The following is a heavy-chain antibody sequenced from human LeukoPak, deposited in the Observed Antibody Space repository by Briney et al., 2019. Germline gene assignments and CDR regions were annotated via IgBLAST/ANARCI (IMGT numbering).Heavy chain of an antibody. CDR3: AKMKGHPLPKYYMDV. Sequence: QTGGSLRLSCAASGFTFSSYAMSWVRQAPGKGLEWVSGITASGSSTYYADSVKGRFTISRDNSKNTLYLQMNSLRAEDTAIYYCAKMKGHPLPKYYMDVWGQGTTVTVSS. J-gene: IGHJ6*01. V-gene: IGHV3-23*01. CDR1: GFTFSSYA. CDR2: ITASGSST. D-gene: IGHD1-26*01.